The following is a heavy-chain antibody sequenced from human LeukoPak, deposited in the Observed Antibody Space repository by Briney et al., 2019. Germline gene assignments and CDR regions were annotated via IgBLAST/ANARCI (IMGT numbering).Heavy chain of an antibody. CDR2: VGGGGST. CDR1: GESFSGYY. V-gene: IGHV4-34*01. Sequence: SETLSLTCAVYGESFSGYYWSWLRQPPGKGLEWIGEVGGGGSTNYNPSLKSRITISVDTSKNQFSLKLNSVTAADTAVYYCARHSYQLLIYYYYYLDVWGKGTTVTVSS. J-gene: IGHJ6*03. D-gene: IGHD6-6*01. CDR3: ARHSYQLLIYYYYYLDV.